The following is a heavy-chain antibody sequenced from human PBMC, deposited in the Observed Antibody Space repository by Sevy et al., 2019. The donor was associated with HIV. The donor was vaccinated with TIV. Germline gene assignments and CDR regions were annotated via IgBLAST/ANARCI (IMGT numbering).Heavy chain of an antibody. CDR2: ITWNSGGI. J-gene: IGHJ5*01. CDR1: GLTFDDYA. Sequence: GGSLRLSCVVSGLTFDDYAMHWVRRPPGKGLEWVSGITWNSGGIGYADSVKGRLTISRDNAKKSLYLQMNSLRIEDTAFYYCAGGAAAGRWFDSWGQGTLVTVSS. V-gene: IGHV3-9*01. CDR3: AGGAAAGRWFDS. D-gene: IGHD6-13*01.